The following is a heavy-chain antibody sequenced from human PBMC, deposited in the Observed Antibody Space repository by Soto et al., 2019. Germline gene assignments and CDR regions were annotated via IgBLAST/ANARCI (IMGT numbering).Heavy chain of an antibody. CDR2: IYYSGRT. D-gene: IGHD2-15*01. V-gene: IGHV4-31*03. CDR3: ARASVFCTGGSCYGNLDF. Sequence: QVQLQESGPGLVKPSQTLSLTCTVSGGSISSGTYYWTWIRQRPGTGLEWIGFIYYSGRTYYNPSLKCRTTLSLDTSENQFSLRLSSVTAADAAVYYCARASVFCTGGSCYGNLDFWGQSTLVTVSS. J-gene: IGHJ4*02. CDR1: GGSISSGTYY.